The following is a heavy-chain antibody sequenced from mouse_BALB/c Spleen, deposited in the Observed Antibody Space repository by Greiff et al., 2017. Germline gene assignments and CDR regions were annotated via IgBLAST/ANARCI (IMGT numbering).Heavy chain of an antibody. Sequence: EVQLQQSGPSLVKPSQTLSLTCSVTGDSITSGYWNWIRKFPGNKLEYMGYISYSGSTYYNPSLKSRISITRDTSKNQYYLQLNSVTTEDTATYYCASIYGSSYGYAMDYWGQGTSVTVSS. CDR1: GDSITSGY. CDR3: ASIYGSSYGYAMDY. D-gene: IGHD1-1*01. CDR2: ISYSGST. J-gene: IGHJ4*01. V-gene: IGHV3-8*02.